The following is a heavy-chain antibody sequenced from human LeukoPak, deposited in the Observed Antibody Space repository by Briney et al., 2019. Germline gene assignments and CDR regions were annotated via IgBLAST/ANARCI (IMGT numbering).Heavy chain of an antibody. CDR3: ASLPLDSSGYYYVADWYFDL. Sequence: SETLSLTCTVSGGSISNYYWSWIRQPPGKGLEWIGYIYYSGSTNYNPSLKSRVTISVDTSKNQFSLKLSSVTAADTAVYYCASLPLDSSGYYYVADWYFDLWGRGTLVTVSS. CDR1: GGSISNYY. CDR2: IYYSGST. V-gene: IGHV4-59*08. D-gene: IGHD3-22*01. J-gene: IGHJ2*01.